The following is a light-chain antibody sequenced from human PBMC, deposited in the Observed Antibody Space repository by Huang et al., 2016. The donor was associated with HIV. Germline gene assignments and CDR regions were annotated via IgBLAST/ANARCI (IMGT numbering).Light chain of an antibody. Sequence: ETVLTQSPATLSLSPGERATLSCRDSQSVNSYLDWYQQKPCQTPRLLIYDASNRATGIPARFSGSGSGTDFTLTISSLEPEDFAVYYCQQRKYWPPITFGQGTRLEIK. CDR3: QQRKYWPPIT. V-gene: IGKV3-11*01. CDR1: QSVNSY. J-gene: IGKJ5*01. CDR2: DAS.